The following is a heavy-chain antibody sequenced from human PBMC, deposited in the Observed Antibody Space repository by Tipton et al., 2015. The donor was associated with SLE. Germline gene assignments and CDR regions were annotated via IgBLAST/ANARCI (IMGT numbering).Heavy chain of an antibody. J-gene: IGHJ6*02. Sequence: SLRLSCAASGFTFSIYWMHWVRQAPGKGLVWVSRINSDGSSTSYADSVKGRFTISRDNAKKTLYLQMNSLRAEDTAVYYCAREPIQLWSYGMDVWCQGTTVTVSS. CDR3: AREPIQLWSYGMDV. D-gene: IGHD5-18*01. V-gene: IGHV3-74*01. CDR2: INSDGSST. CDR1: GFTFSIYW.